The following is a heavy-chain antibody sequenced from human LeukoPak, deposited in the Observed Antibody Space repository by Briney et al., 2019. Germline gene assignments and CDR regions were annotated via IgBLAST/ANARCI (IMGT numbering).Heavy chain of an antibody. CDR2: LKPEGDEK. Sequence: GGSLRLSCTASGFTFSNFWMSWVRQAPGKGLEWVANLKPEGDEKNYVGAVMGRFTISRDNAQNSLFLQMNSLGAEDTAVYYCARGEYSNYGAYDTWGQGTMVTVSS. D-gene: IGHD4-11*01. CDR1: GFTFSNFW. CDR3: ARGEYSNYGAYDT. V-gene: IGHV3-7*05. J-gene: IGHJ3*02.